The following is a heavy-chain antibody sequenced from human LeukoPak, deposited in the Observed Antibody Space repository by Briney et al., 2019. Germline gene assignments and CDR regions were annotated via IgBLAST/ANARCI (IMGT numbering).Heavy chain of an antibody. J-gene: IGHJ3*02. D-gene: IGHD2-2*01. CDR2: ISGSGSST. V-gene: IGHV3-23*01. CDR1: GFTFSSYA. Sequence: GGSLRLSCAASGFTFSSYAMSWVRQAPGKGLEWVSAISGSGSSTYYADSVKGRFTISRDNSKNTLYLQMNSLGAEDTAVYYCAKDLTLGYCSSTSCHDAFDIWGQGTMVTVSS. CDR3: AKDLTLGYCSSTSCHDAFDI.